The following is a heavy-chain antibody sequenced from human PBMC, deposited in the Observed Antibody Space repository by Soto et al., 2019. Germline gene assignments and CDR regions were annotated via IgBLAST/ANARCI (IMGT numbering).Heavy chain of an antibody. Sequence: GXSVKVSCKASGYTFTSYGISWVRQAPGQGLEWMGWISAYNGNTNYAQKLQGRVTMTTDTSTSTAYMELRSLRSDDTAVYYCAGYSSGWYWFDHWGQGTLVTVSS. D-gene: IGHD6-19*01. CDR1: GYTFTSYG. J-gene: IGHJ5*02. V-gene: IGHV1-18*01. CDR3: AGYSSGWYWFDH. CDR2: ISAYNGNT.